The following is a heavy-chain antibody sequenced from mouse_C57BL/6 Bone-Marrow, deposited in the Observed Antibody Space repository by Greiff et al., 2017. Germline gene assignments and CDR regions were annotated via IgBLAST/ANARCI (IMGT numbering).Heavy chain of an antibody. CDR2: INPNYGTT. CDR1: GYSFTDYN. J-gene: IGHJ1*03. V-gene: IGHV1-39*01. D-gene: IGHD2-2*01. Sequence: VQLQQSGPELVKPGASVKISCKASGYSFTDYNMNWVKQSNGKSLEWIGVINPNYGTTSYNQKFKGKATLTVDQSSSTAYVQLNSLPSEDSAVYCCSRYGESTMVTYWYFDVWGTGTTVIVSS. CDR3: SRYGESTMVTYWYFDV.